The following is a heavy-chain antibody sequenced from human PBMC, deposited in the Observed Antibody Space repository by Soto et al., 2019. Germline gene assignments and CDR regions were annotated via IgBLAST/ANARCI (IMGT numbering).Heavy chain of an antibody. CDR2: INPNSGGI. J-gene: IGHJ6*02. V-gene: IGHV1-2*04. CDR3: AREIHTAMARYYGMDV. D-gene: IGHD5-18*01. CDR1: GYTFTGYY. Sequence: ASVKVSCKASGYTFTGYYMHWVRQAPGQGLEWMGWINPNSGGINYAQKFQGWVTMTRDTSISTAYMELSRLRSDDTAVYYCAREIHTAMARYYGMDVWGQGTTVTVSS.